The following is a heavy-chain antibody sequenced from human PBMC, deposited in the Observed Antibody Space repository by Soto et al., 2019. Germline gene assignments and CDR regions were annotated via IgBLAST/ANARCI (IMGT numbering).Heavy chain of an antibody. CDR2: IKPGGNEK. V-gene: IGHV3-7*04. CDR3: VGALTYEVPYYYYGMDV. D-gene: IGHD3-3*01. J-gene: IGHJ6*02. CDR1: GFMFSNYL. Sequence: EVQLVESGGGLVQPGGSLRLSCEASGFMFSNYLMSWVRQAPGKGLEWVANIKPGGNEKFYVDSVKGRFTISRDNAKKSLFLQMNSLRPEDTAVYDCVGALTYEVPYYYYGMDVWGQGTTVTVSS.